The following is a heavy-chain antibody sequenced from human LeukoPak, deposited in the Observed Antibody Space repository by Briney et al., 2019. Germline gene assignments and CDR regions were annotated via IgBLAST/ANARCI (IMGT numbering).Heavy chain of an antibody. CDR3: ARVGGITMIVVLITDAFDI. J-gene: IGHJ3*02. Sequence: SETLSLTCTVSGGSISSSSYYWGWIRQPPGKGLEWIGSIYYSGSTYYNPSLKSRVTISVDTSKNQFSLKLRSVTAADTAVYYCARVGGITMIVVLITDAFDIWGQGAMVTVSS. V-gene: IGHV4-39*07. CDR1: GGSISSSSYY. CDR2: IYYSGST. D-gene: IGHD3-22*01.